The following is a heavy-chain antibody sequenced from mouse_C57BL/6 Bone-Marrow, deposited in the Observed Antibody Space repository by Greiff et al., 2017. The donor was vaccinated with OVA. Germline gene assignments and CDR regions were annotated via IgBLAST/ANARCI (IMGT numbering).Heavy chain of an antibody. CDR2: IYPRSGNT. CDR1: GYTFTSYG. CDR3: AKGAYYGRGGNFDY. Sequence: VQGVESGAELARPGASVKLSCKASGYTFTSYGISWVKQRTGQGLEWIGEIYPRSGNTYYNEKFKGKATLTADKSSSTAYMELRSLTSEDSAVYFCAKGAYYGRGGNFDYWGQGTTLTVSS. V-gene: IGHV1-81*01. D-gene: IGHD1-1*01. J-gene: IGHJ2*01.